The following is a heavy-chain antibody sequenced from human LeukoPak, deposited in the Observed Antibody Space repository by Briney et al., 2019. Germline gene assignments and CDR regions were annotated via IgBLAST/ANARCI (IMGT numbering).Heavy chain of an antibody. CDR3: ARVYYDFWSGYPHEYGMDV. CDR1: GYTFTSYG. Sequence: GASVKVSCKASGYTFTSYGISWVRQAPGQGLEWMGWISAYNGNTNYAQKLQGRVTMTTDTSTGTAYMELRSLRSDDTAVYYCARVYYDFWSGYPHEYGMDVWGQGTTVTVSS. J-gene: IGHJ6*02. V-gene: IGHV1-18*01. D-gene: IGHD3-3*01. CDR2: ISAYNGNT.